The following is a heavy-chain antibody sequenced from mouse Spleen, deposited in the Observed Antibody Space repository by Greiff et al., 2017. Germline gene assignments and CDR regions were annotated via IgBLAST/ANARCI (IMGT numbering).Heavy chain of an antibody. Sequence: QVQLQQPGAELVMPGASVKLSCKASGYTFTSYWMHWVKQRPGQGLEWIGVIDPSDSYTNYNQKFKGKATLTVDKSSSTAYMQLSSLTSEDSAVYYCARAGTAMDYWGQGTSVTVSS. D-gene: IGHD4-1*01. CDR1: GYTFTSYW. J-gene: IGHJ4*01. V-gene: IGHV1-69*01. CDR3: ARAGTAMDY. CDR2: IDPSDSYT.